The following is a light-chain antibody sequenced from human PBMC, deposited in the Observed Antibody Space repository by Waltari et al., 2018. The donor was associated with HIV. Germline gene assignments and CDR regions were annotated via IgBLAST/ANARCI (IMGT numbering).Light chain of an antibody. CDR1: DSDIGRDNY. J-gene: IGLJ1*01. V-gene: IGLV2-14*03. CDR2: YVN. Sequence: QSALSQPASVSASPGQSVAISCSGSDSDIGRDNYVSWYQQPPDNAPTLILFYVNNRPSWISDRFSGSKSGTTASLTISTVRTDDEADYYCASYTVNSTGVFGTGTKLSVL. CDR3: ASYTVNSTGV.